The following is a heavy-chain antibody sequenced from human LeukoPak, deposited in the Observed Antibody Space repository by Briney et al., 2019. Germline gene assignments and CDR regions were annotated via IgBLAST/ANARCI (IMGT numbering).Heavy chain of an antibody. D-gene: IGHD5-18*01. Sequence: PGGSLRLSCAASGFTVSSNCMTWVRQAPGMGLERVSVLCSDGNTFYADSVKGRFTISTDNSKNTLYLQMNSLRAEDTAVYYCARKVGYGYALDYWGQGTLVTVSS. CDR1: GFTVSSNC. CDR2: LCSDGNT. CDR3: ARKVGYGYALDY. J-gene: IGHJ4*02. V-gene: IGHV3-53*01.